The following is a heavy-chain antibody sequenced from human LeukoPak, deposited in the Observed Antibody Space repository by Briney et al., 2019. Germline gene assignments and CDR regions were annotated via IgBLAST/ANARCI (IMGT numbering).Heavy chain of an antibody. D-gene: IGHD4-11*01. CDR1: GFTFSDYY. V-gene: IGHV3-11*01. J-gene: IGHJ5*02. CDR2: ISSSGSTI. Sequence: GGSLRLSCAASGFTFSDYYMSWIRQAPGKGLEWVSFISSSGSTIYYADSVKGRFTISRDNAKNSLYLQMNSLRAEDTAVYYCARAGDTYSNYPKNVVGWFDPWGQGTLVTVSP. CDR3: ARAGDTYSNYPKNVVGWFDP.